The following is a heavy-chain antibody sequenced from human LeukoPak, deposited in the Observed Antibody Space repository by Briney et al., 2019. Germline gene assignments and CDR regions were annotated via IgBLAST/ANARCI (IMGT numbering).Heavy chain of an antibody. CDR1: GGSISTSSYY. CDR3: ARAVGTSRNFFDY. V-gene: IGHV4-39*07. CDR2: IFYSGST. D-gene: IGHD4-23*01. J-gene: IGHJ4*02. Sequence: SETLSLTCTVSGGSISTSSYYWGWVPQPPGKGLEWIGNIFYSGSTYYSPSPKGRVTISLDTSRNQFSLNLSSVTAADTAMYYCARAVGTSRNFFDYWGEGTLVTVSS.